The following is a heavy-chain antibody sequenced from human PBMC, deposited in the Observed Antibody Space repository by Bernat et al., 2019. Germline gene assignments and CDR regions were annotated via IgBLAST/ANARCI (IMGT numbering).Heavy chain of an antibody. Sequence: VQLVESGGGLVKPGGSLRLSCAASGFTFSSYSMNWVRQAPGKGLEWVSSISSSSYIYYADSVKGRFTISRDNAKNSLYLQMNSLRAEDTAVYYCARDSGYCSGGSCSNDAFDIWGQGTMVTVSS. D-gene: IGHD2-15*01. CDR2: ISSSSYI. V-gene: IGHV3-21*01. J-gene: IGHJ3*02. CDR3: ARDSGYCSGGSCSNDAFDI. CDR1: GFTFSSYS.